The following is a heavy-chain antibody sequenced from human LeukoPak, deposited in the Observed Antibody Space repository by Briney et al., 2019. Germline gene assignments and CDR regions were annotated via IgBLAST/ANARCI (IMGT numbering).Heavy chain of an antibody. J-gene: IGHJ4*02. CDR1: GGSISSYY. D-gene: IGHD5-18*01. CDR3: ARAPTSRPWIQLWFDY. Sequence: SETLSLTCTVSGGSISSYYWSWIRQPPGKGLEWIGYIYYSGSTNYNPSLKGRVTISVDTSKNQFSLKLSSVTAADTAVYYCARAPTSRPWIQLWFDYWGQGTLVTVSS. CDR2: IYYSGST. V-gene: IGHV4-59*01.